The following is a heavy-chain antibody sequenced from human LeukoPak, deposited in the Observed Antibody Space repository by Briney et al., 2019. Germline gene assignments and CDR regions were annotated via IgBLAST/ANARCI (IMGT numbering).Heavy chain of an antibody. Sequence: SETLSLTCTVSGGSISSYYWNWIRQTPGKGLEWIGYIYNSGSTNNSPSLKSRVTISVDTSKKQFSLKLSSVTAADTAVYYCARETPYGSGSYPFDYWGQGILVTVSS. CDR2: IYNSGST. V-gene: IGHV4-59*01. CDR3: ARETPYGSGSYPFDY. D-gene: IGHD3-10*01. J-gene: IGHJ4*02. CDR1: GGSISSYY.